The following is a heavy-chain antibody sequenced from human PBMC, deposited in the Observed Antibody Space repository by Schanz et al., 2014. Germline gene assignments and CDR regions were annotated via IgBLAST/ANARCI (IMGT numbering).Heavy chain of an antibody. CDR3: ARGGSGSHYRLDY. V-gene: IGHV3-23*01. J-gene: IGHJ4*02. Sequence: EVQLLESGGGLVQPGGSLKLSCAASGLIFSNYVMSWVRQAPGKGLEWVSTIGTSGGTNYAESVKGRFTISRDNSKNTLYLQMNSLRPEDTAVYYCARGGSGSHYRLDYWGQGTLVTVSS. CDR1: GLIFSNYV. CDR2: IGTSGGT. D-gene: IGHD1-26*01.